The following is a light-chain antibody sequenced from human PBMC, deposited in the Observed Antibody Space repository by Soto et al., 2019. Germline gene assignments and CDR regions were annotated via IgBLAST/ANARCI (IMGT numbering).Light chain of an antibody. CDR1: QSVSSN. J-gene: IGKJ3*01. CDR2: GAS. CDR3: QQYNNWPPKFT. V-gene: IGKV3-15*01. Sequence: EIVMTQSPATLSVSPGERATLSCRASQSVSSNLAWYQQKPGQAPRLLIYGASTRATGIPARFSGSGSGTEFTLTISSLQSEDFAVYYCQQYNNWPPKFTFGPETIVDIK.